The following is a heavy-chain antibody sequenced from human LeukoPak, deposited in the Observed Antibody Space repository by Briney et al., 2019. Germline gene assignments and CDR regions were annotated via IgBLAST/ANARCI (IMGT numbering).Heavy chain of an antibody. Sequence: ASVKVSCKASGYTFTGYYMHWVRQAPGRGLEWMGRINPNSGGTNYAQKFQGRVTMTRDTSISTAYMELSRLRSDDTAVYYCARDHRFCSGGSCYSRDAFDIWGQGTMVTVSS. J-gene: IGHJ3*02. V-gene: IGHV1-2*06. CDR2: INPNSGGT. CDR1: GYTFTGYY. D-gene: IGHD2-15*01. CDR3: ARDHRFCSGGSCYSRDAFDI.